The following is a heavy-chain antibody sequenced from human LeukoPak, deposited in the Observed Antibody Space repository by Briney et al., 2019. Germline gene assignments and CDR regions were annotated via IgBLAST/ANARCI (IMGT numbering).Heavy chain of an antibody. V-gene: IGHV4-31*03. CDR2: IYYSGST. CDR1: GGSISSGGYY. D-gene: IGHD3-3*01. Sequence: PSETLSLTCTVSGGSISSGGYYWSWIRQHPGKGLEWIGYIYYSGSTYYNPSLKSRVTISVDTSKNQFSLKLSSVTAADTAVYYCASHTYYDFWSGYRDLNYYYYMDVWGKGTTVTVSS. CDR3: ASHTYYDFWSGYRDLNYYYYMDV. J-gene: IGHJ6*03.